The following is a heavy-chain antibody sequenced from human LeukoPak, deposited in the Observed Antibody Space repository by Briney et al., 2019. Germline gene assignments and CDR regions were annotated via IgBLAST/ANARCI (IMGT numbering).Heavy chain of an antibody. D-gene: IGHD5-18*01. CDR1: GVSISNYY. V-gene: IGHV4-59*01. CDR2: IHYSEST. CDR3: ASGYQTFDP. J-gene: IGHJ5*02. Sequence: PSETLSLTCTVSGVSISNYYWNWVRQSPGKGLEWIGYIHYSESTNYNPSLKSRVTISADTSKNQFSLKPRSVTAADAAVYYCASGYQTFDPWGQGTLVTVSS.